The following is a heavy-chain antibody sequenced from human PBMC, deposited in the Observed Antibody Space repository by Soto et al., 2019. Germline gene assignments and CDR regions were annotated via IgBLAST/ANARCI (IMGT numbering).Heavy chain of an antibody. CDR1: GFTFSSYA. CDR3: AKDPAIIHNYYYYGMDV. J-gene: IGHJ6*02. D-gene: IGHD3-3*01. CDR2: ISGSGGST. Sequence: GGSLRLSCAASGFTFSSYAMSWVRQAPGKGLEWVSAISGSGGSTYYADSVKGRFTISRDNSKDTLYLQMNSLRAEDTAVYYCAKDPAIIHNYYYYGMDVWGQGTTVTVSS. V-gene: IGHV3-23*01.